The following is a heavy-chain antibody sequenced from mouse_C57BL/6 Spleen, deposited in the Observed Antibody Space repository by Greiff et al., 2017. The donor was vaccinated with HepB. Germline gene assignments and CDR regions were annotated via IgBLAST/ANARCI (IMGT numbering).Heavy chain of an antibody. CDR2: IHPSDSDT. CDR1: GYTFTSYW. Sequence: QVQLQQPGAELVKPGASVKVSCKASGYTFTSYWMHWVKQRPGQGLEWIGRIHPSDSDTNYNQKFKGKATLTVDKSSSTAYMQLSSLTSEYSAVYYCAIGYYYGSSYHYAMDYWGQGTSVTVSS. J-gene: IGHJ4*01. D-gene: IGHD1-1*01. V-gene: IGHV1-74*01. CDR3: AIGYYYGSSYHYAMDY.